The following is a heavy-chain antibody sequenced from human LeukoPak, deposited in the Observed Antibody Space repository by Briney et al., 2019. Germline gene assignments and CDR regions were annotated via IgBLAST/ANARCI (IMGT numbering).Heavy chain of an antibody. CDR3: ARDSGHLVGATSWTYDY. V-gene: IGHV1-18*01. D-gene: IGHD1-26*01. Sequence: ASVKVSCKASGYTFTSYGISWVRQAPGQGLEWMGWISAYNGNTRYAQNFQGRVTLTTDTSTSTAYMELRSLRSDDTAVYYCARDSGHLVGATSWTYDYWGQGTLVTVSS. CDR2: ISAYNGNT. CDR1: GYTFTSYG. J-gene: IGHJ4*02.